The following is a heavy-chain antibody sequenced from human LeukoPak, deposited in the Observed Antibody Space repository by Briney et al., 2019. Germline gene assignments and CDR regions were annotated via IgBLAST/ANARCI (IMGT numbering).Heavy chain of an antibody. J-gene: IGHJ4*02. CDR3: ARTGIAVAGTVY. Sequence: ASVKVSCKASGYTFTGYYMHWVRQAPGQGLEWMGRINPNSGGTNYAQKFQGRVTMTRDTSISTAYMELSGLRSDDTAVYYCARTGIAVAGTVYWGQGTLVTVSS. CDR2: INPNSGGT. D-gene: IGHD6-19*01. V-gene: IGHV1-2*06. CDR1: GYTFTGYY.